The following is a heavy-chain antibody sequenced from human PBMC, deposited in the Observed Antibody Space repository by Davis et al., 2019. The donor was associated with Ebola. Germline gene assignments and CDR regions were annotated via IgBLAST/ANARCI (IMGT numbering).Heavy chain of an antibody. V-gene: IGHV1-3*04. CDR1: GYTFDSYA. CDR2: IRTDNGDT. Sequence: AASVKVSCKASGYTFDSYAIHWVRQAPGQGLEWVGWIRTDNGDTHYPRKFQDRVTVTSDTSASTAHMELRNLRSEDTAVYYCAREDRFGVNYYVGYWGQGTLVTVSS. CDR3: AREDRFGVNYYVGY. J-gene: IGHJ4*02. D-gene: IGHD3-10*01.